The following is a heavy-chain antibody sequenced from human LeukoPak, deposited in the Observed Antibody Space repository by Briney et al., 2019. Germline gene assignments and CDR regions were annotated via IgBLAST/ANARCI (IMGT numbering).Heavy chain of an antibody. D-gene: IGHD3-10*01. CDR3: AKDPRSGSYHNTYFDY. V-gene: IGHV3-30-3*01. J-gene: IGHJ4*02. CDR1: GFTFSSYA. CDR2: ISYDGSNK. Sequence: GRSLRLSCAASGFTFSSYAMHWVRQAPGKGLEWVAVISYDGSNKYYADSVKGRFTISRDNSKNTLYLQMNSLRAEDTAVYYCAKDPRSGSYHNTYFDYWGQGTLVTVSS.